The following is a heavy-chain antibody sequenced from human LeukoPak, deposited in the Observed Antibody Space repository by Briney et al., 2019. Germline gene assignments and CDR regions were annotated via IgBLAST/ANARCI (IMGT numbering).Heavy chain of an antibody. CDR3: ARGSSGSLPFDY. J-gene: IGHJ4*02. CDR2: IYSSGST. CDR1: GGSFSGYY. D-gene: IGHD3-22*01. V-gene: IGHV4-59*10. Sequence: SETLSLTCAVYGGSFSGYYWSWIRQPPGKGLEWIGRIYSSGSTNYRPSLQSRVTMSVDTSKNQFSLKLSSVTAADTAMYYCARGSSGSLPFDYWGQGTLVTVSS.